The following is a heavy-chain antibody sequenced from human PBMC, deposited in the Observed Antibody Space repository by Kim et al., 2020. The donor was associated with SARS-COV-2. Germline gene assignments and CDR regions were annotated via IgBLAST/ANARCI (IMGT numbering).Heavy chain of an antibody. D-gene: IGHD6-6*01. V-gene: IGHV4-34*01. J-gene: IGHJ4*02. CDR3: ARDSIAARLPDY. Sequence: SETLSLTCAVYGGSFSGYYWSWIRQPPGKGLEWIGEINHSGSTNYNPSLKSRVTISVDTSKNQFSLKLSSVTAADTAVYYCARDSIAARLPDYWGQGTLVTVSS. CDR1: GGSFSGYY. CDR2: INHSGST.